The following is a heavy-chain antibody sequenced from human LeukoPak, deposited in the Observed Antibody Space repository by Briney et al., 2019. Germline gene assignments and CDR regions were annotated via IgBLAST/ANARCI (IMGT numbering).Heavy chain of an antibody. CDR1: GFTFSSYA. Sequence: PGGSLRLSCAASGFTFSSYAMSWVRQAPGKGLEWVSFISGSGGSTFYADSVKGRFTISRDNSKNTLYLQMNSLSAEDTAVYYCAKADRITIFGVVGCPDYWGQGTLVTVSS. V-gene: IGHV3-23*01. D-gene: IGHD3-3*01. CDR3: AKADRITIFGVVGCPDY. J-gene: IGHJ4*02. CDR2: ISGSGGST.